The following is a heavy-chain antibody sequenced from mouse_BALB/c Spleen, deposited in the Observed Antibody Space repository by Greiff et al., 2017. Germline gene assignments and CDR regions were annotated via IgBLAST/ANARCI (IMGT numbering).Heavy chain of an antibody. D-gene: IGHD2-14*01. CDR3: ARRVRRSYYAMDY. CDR1: GFNIKDTY. CDR2: IDPANGNT. J-gene: IGHJ4*01. Sequence: VQLKQSGAELVKPGASVKLSCTASGFNIKDTYMHWVKQRPEQGLEWIGRIDPANGNTKYDPKFQGKATITADTSSNTAYLQLSSLTSEDTAVYYCARRVRRSYYAMDYWGQGTSVTVSS. V-gene: IGHV14-3*02.